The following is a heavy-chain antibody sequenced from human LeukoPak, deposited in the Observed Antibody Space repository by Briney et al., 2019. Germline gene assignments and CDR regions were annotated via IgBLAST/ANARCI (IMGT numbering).Heavy chain of an antibody. V-gene: IGHV4-39*07. Sequence: SETLSLTCTVSGGSISSSSYYWGWIRQPPGKGLEWIGSIYYSGSTYYNPSLKSRVTISVDTSKNQFSLKLSSVTAADTAVYYCARGSPYSYGYFDFWGQGTLVTVSS. CDR1: GGSISSSSYY. J-gene: IGHJ4*02. CDR2: IYYSGST. D-gene: IGHD5-18*01. CDR3: ARGSPYSYGYFDF.